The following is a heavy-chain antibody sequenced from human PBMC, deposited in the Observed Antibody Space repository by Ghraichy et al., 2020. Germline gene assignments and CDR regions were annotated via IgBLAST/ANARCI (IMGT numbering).Heavy chain of an antibody. V-gene: IGHV1-18*04. J-gene: IGHJ6*02. CDR3: ARDVLERGNYYYGMDV. CDR2: ISAYNGNT. CDR1: GYTFTSYG. Sequence: ASVKVSCKASGYTFTSYGISWVRQAPGQGLEWMGWISAYNGNTNYAQKLQGRVTMTTDTSTSTAYMKLRSLSSDDTAVYYCARDVLERGNYYYGMDVWGQGTTVTVSS. D-gene: IGHD1-1*01.